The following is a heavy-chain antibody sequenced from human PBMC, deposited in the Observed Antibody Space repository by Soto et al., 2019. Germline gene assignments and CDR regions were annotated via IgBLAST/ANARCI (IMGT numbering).Heavy chain of an antibody. J-gene: IGHJ4*02. V-gene: IGHV1-8*01. D-gene: IGHD6-25*01. CDR3: ARRKERSGPHYFDY. CDR2: MNPYSGNT. CDR1: GYTFTTYD. Sequence: ASVKVSCKASGYTFTTYDISWVRQATGQGLEWMGWMNPYSGNTGYAQKFQGRVTVTRDTSISTVYMELSGLRPDDTAVYYCARRKERSGPHYFDYWGQGSQVTVSS.